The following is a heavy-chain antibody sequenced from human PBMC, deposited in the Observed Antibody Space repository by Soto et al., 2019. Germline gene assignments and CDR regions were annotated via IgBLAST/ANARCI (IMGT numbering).Heavy chain of an antibody. Sequence: KASETLSLTCTVSGGSISSYYWSWIRQPPGKGLEWIGYIYYSGSTNYNPSLKSRVTISVDTSKNQFSLKLSSVTAADTAVYYCARATGYYYGSGEMGNNWFDPWGQGTLVTVSS. CDR3: ARATGYYYGSGEMGNNWFDP. CDR1: GGSISSYY. D-gene: IGHD3-10*01. V-gene: IGHV4-59*01. J-gene: IGHJ5*02. CDR2: IYYSGST.